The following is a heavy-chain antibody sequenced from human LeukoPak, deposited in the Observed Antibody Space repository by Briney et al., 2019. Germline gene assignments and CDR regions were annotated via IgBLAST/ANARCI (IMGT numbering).Heavy chain of an antibody. CDR3: AKSGGYMVATGYYFDY. Sequence: GGSLRLSCAASGFTFSSYGMHWVRQAPGKGLEWVAVIWYDGSNKYYADSVKGRFTISRDNSKNTLYLQMNSLRAEDTAVYYCAKSGGYMVATGYYFDYWGQGTLVTVSS. CDR1: GFTFSSYG. CDR2: IWYDGSNK. V-gene: IGHV3-33*06. J-gene: IGHJ4*02. D-gene: IGHD5-12*01.